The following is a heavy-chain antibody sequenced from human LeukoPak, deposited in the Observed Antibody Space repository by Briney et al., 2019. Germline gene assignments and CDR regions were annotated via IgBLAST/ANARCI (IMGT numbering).Heavy chain of an antibody. CDR3: ARGHTAVTRHFDF. D-gene: IGHD4-17*01. CDR2: TYYRSKWYN. Sequence: SQTLSLTCAISGDSVSSNSAAWNWIRQSPLRGLEWLGRTYYRSKWYNDYAVSVKGRVTINPDTSKNQFSLQLNSVTPEDTAVYYCARGHTAVTRHFDFWGQGTLVTVSS. J-gene: IGHJ4*02. V-gene: IGHV6-1*01. CDR1: GDSVSSNSAA.